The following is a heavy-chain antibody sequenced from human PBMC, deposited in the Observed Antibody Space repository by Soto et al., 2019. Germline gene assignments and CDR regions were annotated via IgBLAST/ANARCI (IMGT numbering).Heavy chain of an antibody. CDR2: INPSGGST. Sequence: ASVKVSCRASGYTFTSYYMHGVRQAPGQGLEWMGIINPSGGSTSYAQKFQGRVTMNRDTSTSTVYMELSSLRSEHTAVYYCARGSWYYDSSGYYHEPNDYWGQRTLVTVSS. V-gene: IGHV1-46*01. D-gene: IGHD3-22*01. CDR3: ARGSWYYDSSGYYHEPNDY. CDR1: GYTFTSYY. J-gene: IGHJ4*02.